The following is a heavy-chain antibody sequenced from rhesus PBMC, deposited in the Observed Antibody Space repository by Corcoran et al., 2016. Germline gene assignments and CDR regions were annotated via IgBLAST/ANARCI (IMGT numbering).Heavy chain of an antibody. D-gene: IGHD3-28*01. Sequence: QVQLQESGPGLVKPSETLSLTCAVSGGSISSNYWSWIRQPPGKGVEWIARITGSGGSTACNPSLKCRVTMSTDTSKNQFSLKLSSVTAADTAVYYGARGTMGSFDYWGQGVLVTVSS. V-gene: IGHV4-173*01. CDR1: GGSISSNY. CDR3: ARGTMGSFDY. CDR2: ITGSGGST. J-gene: IGHJ4*01.